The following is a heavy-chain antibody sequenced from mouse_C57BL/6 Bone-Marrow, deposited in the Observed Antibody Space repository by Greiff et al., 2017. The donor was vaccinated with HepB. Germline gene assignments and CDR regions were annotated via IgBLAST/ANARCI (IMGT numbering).Heavy chain of an antibody. CDR3: AREGGVITTVDLYFDV. D-gene: IGHD1-1*01. CDR1: GYTFTSYW. CDR2: IYPGSGST. Sequence: QVQLQQPGAELVKPGASVKMSCKASGYTFTSYWITWVKQRPGQGLEWIGDIYPGSGSTNYNEKFKSKATLTVDTSSSTAYMQLSSLTSEDSAVYYCAREGGVITTVDLYFDVWGTGTTVTVSS. J-gene: IGHJ1*03. V-gene: IGHV1-55*01.